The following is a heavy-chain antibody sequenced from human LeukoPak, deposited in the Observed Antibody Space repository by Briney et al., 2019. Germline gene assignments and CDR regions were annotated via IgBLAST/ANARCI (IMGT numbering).Heavy chain of an antibody. J-gene: IGHJ4*02. V-gene: IGHV4-34*01. CDR1: GGSFSGYY. Sequence: SETLSLTCAVYGGSFSGYYWSWIRQPPGKGLEWIGEINHSGSTNYNPSLKSRVTISVDTSKNQFSLELSSVTAADTAVYYCASGALGYCSSTSCYRAFPFDYWGQGTLVTVSS. CDR2: INHSGST. D-gene: IGHD2-2*02. CDR3: ASGALGYCSSTSCYRAFPFDY.